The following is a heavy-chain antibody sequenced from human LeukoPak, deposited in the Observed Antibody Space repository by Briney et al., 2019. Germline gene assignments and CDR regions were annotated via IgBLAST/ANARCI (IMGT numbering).Heavy chain of an antibody. V-gene: IGHV4-39*01. CDR3: AGRGIQLWAFDY. CDR2: IYYSGST. J-gene: IGHJ4*02. CDR1: GGSISSSSYY. Sequence: SETLSLTCTVSGGSISSSSYYWGWIRQPPGKGLEWIGSIYYSGSTCYNPSLKSRVTISVDTSKNQFSLKLSSVTAADTAVYYCAGRGIQLWAFDYWGQGTLVTVSS. D-gene: IGHD5-18*01.